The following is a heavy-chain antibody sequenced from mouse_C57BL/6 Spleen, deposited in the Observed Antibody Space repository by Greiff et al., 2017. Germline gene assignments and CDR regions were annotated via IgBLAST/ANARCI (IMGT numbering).Heavy chain of an antibody. J-gene: IGHJ4*01. CDR2: FYPGSGSI. V-gene: IGHV1-62-2*01. CDR3: ARNEGEGGGYYGDGGDY. CDR1: GYTFTEYT. D-gene: IGHD2-13*01. Sequence: QVQLQQSGAELVKPGASVKLSCKASGYTFTEYTIHWVKQRSGQGLEWIGWFYPGSGSIKYNEKFKDKATLTADKSSSTVYLELRRLTSEDSAVXCCARNEGEGGGYYGDGGDYWGQGTSVTVSS.